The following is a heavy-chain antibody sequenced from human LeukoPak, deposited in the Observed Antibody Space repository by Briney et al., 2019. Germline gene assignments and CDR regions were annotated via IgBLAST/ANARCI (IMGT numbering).Heavy chain of an antibody. CDR1: GGSFSGYY. V-gene: IGHV4-34*01. CDR2: INHSGST. Sequence: SETLSLTCAVYGGSFSGYYWSWIRQPPGKGLEWIGEINHSGSTNYNPSLKSRVTISVDTSKSQFSLKLSSVTAADTAVYYCAARAVLTGLHDYWGQGTLVTVSS. D-gene: IGHD3-9*01. CDR3: AARAVLTGLHDY. J-gene: IGHJ4*02.